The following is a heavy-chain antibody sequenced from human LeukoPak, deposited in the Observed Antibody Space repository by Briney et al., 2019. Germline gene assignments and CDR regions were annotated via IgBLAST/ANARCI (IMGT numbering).Heavy chain of an antibody. J-gene: IGHJ3*02. V-gene: IGHV1-69*01. Sequence: GASVKVSCKASGGTLSSYAISWVRQAPGQGLEWMGGIIPIFGTANYAQKFQGRVTITADESTSTAYMELSSLRSEDTAVYYCARCITCASDDAFDIWGQGTMVTVSS. CDR3: ARCITCASDDAFDI. D-gene: IGHD3-10*01. CDR2: IIPIFGTA. CDR1: GGTLSSYA.